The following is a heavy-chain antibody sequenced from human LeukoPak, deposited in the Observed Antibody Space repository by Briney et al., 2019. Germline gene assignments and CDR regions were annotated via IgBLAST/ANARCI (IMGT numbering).Heavy chain of an antibody. CDR2: ISYDGSNK. J-gene: IGHJ4*02. V-gene: IGHV3-30*03. Sequence: PGRSLRLSCAASGFTFSNYGMHWVRQAPGKGLEWVAVISYDGSNKYYADSVKGRFTISRDNSKNTLYLQMNSLRAEDTAVYYCAREIGGYSYGYRYWGQGTLVTVSS. CDR3: AREIGGYSYGYRY. CDR1: GFTFSNYG. D-gene: IGHD5-18*01.